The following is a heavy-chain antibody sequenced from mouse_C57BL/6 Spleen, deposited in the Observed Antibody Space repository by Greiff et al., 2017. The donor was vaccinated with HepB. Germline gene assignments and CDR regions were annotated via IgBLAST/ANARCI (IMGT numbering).Heavy chain of an antibody. CDR3: TTPYDYGSSYRFAY. J-gene: IGHJ3*01. CDR1: GFNIKDDY. CDR2: IDPENGDT. D-gene: IGHD1-1*01. Sequence: VQLQQSGAELVRPGASVKLSCTASGFNIKDDYMHWVKQRPEQGLEWIGWIDPENGDTEYASKFQGKATITADTSSNTAYLQLSSLTSEDTAVYYCTTPYDYGSSYRFAYWGQGTLVTVSA. V-gene: IGHV14-4*01.